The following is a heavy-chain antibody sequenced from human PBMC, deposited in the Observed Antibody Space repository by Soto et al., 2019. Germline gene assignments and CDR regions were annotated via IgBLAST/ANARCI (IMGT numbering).Heavy chain of an antibody. CDR1: GFTFSSYW. Sequence: EVQLVESGGGLVQPGGSLRLSCAASGFTFSSYWMHWVRQAPGKGLVWVSRINSDGSSTRYADSVKGRFTISRDNAKNTLYLHMNSLRAKDTAVYYSARDCDHCSGGSCYHWFDPWGQGTLVTVSS. J-gene: IGHJ5*02. D-gene: IGHD2-15*01. CDR2: INSDGSST. CDR3: ARDCDHCSGGSCYHWFDP. V-gene: IGHV3-74*01.